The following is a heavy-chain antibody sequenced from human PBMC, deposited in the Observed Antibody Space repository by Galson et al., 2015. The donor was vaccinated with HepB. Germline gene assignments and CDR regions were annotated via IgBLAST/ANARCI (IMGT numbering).Heavy chain of an antibody. CDR2: VSFDGNKR. D-gene: IGHD6-13*01. V-gene: IGHV3-30*18. CDR1: GFTFSRYG. Sequence: SLRLSCAASGFTFSRYGMHWVRQAPGKGLEWVAVVSFDGNKRYYADSVKGRFNISRDNSKNTLYLQMNSLRAEDKAVYYCAKDVVAVAGVYYALDVWGQGTTVTISS. J-gene: IGHJ6*02. CDR3: AKDVVAVAGVYYALDV.